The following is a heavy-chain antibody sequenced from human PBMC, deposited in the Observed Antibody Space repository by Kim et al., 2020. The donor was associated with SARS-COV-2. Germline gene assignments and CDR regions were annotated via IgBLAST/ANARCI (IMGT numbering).Heavy chain of an antibody. V-gene: IGHV4-39*01. CDR3: ARRRRHSSGWIREGRYFDY. J-gene: IGHJ4*02. D-gene: IGHD6-19*01. Sequence: RRVTISVDTSKNQFSLKLSSVTAADTAVYYCARRRRHSSGWIREGRYFDYWGQGTLVTVSS.